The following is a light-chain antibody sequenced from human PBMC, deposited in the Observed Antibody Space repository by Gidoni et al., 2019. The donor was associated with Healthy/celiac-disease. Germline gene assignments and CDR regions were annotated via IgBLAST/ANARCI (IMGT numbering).Light chain of an antibody. J-gene: IGLJ3*02. CDR2: DNN. Sequence: QSVLTQPPSVSAAPGQKDTISCSGSSSNIGNNYVYWYQQLPGTAPKLLIYDNNKRPSGITARFYGSKSGTSATLGITGLQTGDEADYYCGTWDSSLSAWVFGGGTKLTVL. CDR1: SSNIGNNY. CDR3: GTWDSSLSAWV. V-gene: IGLV1-51*01.